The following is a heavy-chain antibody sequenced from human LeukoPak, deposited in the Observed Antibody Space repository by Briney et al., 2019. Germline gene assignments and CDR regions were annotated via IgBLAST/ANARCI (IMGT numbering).Heavy chain of an antibody. CDR2: IKKDGSEK. D-gene: IGHD5-18*01. Sequence: QPGGSLRLSCAASGFTFSSYWMSWVRQAPGKGLEWVANIKKDGSEKYYVDSVKGRFTISRDDAKKSLYLQMNSLGAEDTAVYYCARHLSGITGYTYGRGIDYWGQGTLLTVSS. CDR3: ARHLSGITGYTYGRGIDY. CDR1: GFTFSSYW. V-gene: IGHV3-7*01. J-gene: IGHJ4*02.